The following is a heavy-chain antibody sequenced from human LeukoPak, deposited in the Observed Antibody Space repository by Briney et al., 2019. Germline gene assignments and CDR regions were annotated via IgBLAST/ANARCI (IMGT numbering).Heavy chain of an antibody. V-gene: IGHV3-30*02. Sequence: GGSLRLSCAASGFTFSSYGMHWVRQAPGKGLEWVAFIRYDGSNKYYADSVKGRFTISRDNSKNTLYLQMNSLRAEDTAVYYCAKDKAPPHNWFDPWGQGTLVTVSS. CDR1: GFTFSSYG. CDR2: IRYDGSNK. CDR3: AKDKAPPHNWFDP. J-gene: IGHJ5*02.